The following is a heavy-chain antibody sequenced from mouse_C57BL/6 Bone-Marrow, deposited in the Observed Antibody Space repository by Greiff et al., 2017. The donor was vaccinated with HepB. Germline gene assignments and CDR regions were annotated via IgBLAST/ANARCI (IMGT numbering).Heavy chain of an antibody. J-gene: IGHJ1*03. Sequence: VQLQQPGAELVKPGASVKLSCKASGYTFTSYWMHWVKQRPGQGLEWIGMIHPNSGSTNYNEKFKSKATLTVDKSSSTAYMQLSSLTSEDSAVYYCARSRYPPYWYFDVWGTGTTVTVSS. D-gene: IGHD2-12*01. V-gene: IGHV1-64*01. CDR2: IHPNSGST. CDR1: GYTFTSYW. CDR3: ARSRYPPYWYFDV.